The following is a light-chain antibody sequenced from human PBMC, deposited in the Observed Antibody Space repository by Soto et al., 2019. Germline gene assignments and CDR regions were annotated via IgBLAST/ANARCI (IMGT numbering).Light chain of an antibody. V-gene: IGLV2-8*01. Sequence: QSVLTQPASVSGSPGQSITISCTGTSIDVGGYNYVSWYQQHPGKAPKLMIYEVSKRPSGVPDRFSGSKSGNTASLTVSGLQAEDEADYYCSSYAGSNNYVFGTGTKVTVL. J-gene: IGLJ1*01. CDR3: SSYAGSNNYV. CDR2: EVS. CDR1: SIDVGGYNY.